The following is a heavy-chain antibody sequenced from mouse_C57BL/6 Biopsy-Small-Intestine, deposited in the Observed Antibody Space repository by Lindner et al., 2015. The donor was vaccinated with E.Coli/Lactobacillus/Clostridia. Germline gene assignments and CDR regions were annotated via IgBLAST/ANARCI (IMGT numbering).Heavy chain of an antibody. Sequence: VQLQESGPELVKPGASVKMSCKASGYTFTDYNMHWVKQSHGKSLEWIGYINPNNGGTSYNQKFKGKATLTVNKSSSTAYMELRSLTSEDSAVYYCARWDYYDYDAWFAYWGQGTLVTVSA. CDR1: GYTFTDYN. D-gene: IGHD2-4*01. J-gene: IGHJ3*01. V-gene: IGHV1-22*01. CDR2: INPNNGGT. CDR3: ARWDYYDYDAWFAY.